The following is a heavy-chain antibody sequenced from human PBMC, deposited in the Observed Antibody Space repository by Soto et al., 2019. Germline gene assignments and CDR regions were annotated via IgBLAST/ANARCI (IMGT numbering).Heavy chain of an antibody. D-gene: IGHD3-10*01. Sequence: QVQLVQSGTEVKKPGASVKVSCKASGYIFTSYDITWVRQAPGQGRERMGWISGYNGNTNYAQKLQDRVTMTTDTSTSTVYIEVRSLRSDDTAVYYCARFGSAPCYDDGVDVWGQGTTVIVSS. CDR1: GYIFTSYD. CDR2: ISGYNGNT. V-gene: IGHV1-18*01. J-gene: IGHJ6*02. CDR3: ARFGSAPCYDDGVDV.